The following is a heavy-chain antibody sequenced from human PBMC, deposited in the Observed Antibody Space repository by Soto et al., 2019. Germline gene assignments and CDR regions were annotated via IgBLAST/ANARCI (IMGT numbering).Heavy chain of an antibody. J-gene: IGHJ6*02. CDR2: MNPNSGNT. D-gene: IGHD3-9*01. CDR1: GYTFTSYD. CDR3: AREPTLPYDILTGYNYYYYYGMDV. Sequence: GASVKVSCKASGYTFTSYDINWVRQATGQGLEWMGWMNPNSGNTGYAQKFQGRVTMTRNTSISTAYMELSRLRSDDTAVYYCAREPTLPYDILTGYNYYYYYGMDVWGQGTTVTVSS. V-gene: IGHV1-8*01.